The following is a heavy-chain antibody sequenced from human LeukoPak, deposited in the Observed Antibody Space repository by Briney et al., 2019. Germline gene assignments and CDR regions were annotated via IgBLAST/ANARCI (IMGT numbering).Heavy chain of an antibody. CDR1: GYTFTGYY. V-gene: IGHV1-2*02. D-gene: IGHD5-18*01. CDR2: INPNSGGT. CDR3: AIVADTAMVMNYYGMDV. Sequence: ASVKVSCKASGYTFTGYYMHWVRQAPGQGLEWMGWINPNSGGTNYAQKLQGRVTMTRDTSISTAYMELSRLRSDDTAVYYCAIVADTAMVMNYYGMDVRGQGTTVTVSS. J-gene: IGHJ6*02.